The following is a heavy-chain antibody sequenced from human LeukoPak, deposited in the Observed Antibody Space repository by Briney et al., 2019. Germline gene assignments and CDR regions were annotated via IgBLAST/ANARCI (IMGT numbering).Heavy chain of an antibody. CDR2: ISGSGGST. Sequence: GGSLRLSCAASGFTFSSYAMSWVRQAPGKGLEWVSAISGSGGSTYYADSVKGRFTISRDNSKNTLYLRMNSLRAEDTAVYYCAKAGSDYGDYWDYWGQGTLVTVSS. V-gene: IGHV3-23*01. D-gene: IGHD4-17*01. J-gene: IGHJ4*02. CDR1: GFTFSSYA. CDR3: AKAGSDYGDYWDY.